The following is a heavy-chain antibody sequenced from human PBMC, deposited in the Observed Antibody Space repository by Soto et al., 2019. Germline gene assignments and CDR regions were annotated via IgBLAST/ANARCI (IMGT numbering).Heavy chain of an antibody. CDR2: IGTGGDT. Sequence: EVQLVESGGGLVQPGGSLRLSCAASGFTCSSYDMHWVRQATGKGLEWVSAIGTGGDTYYLGSVKGRFAISRENAKNSLYLQMNSLRAGDTAVYYCARAGYCSGGSCSTLAFDIWGQGTMVTVSS. J-gene: IGHJ3*02. CDR1: GFTCSSYD. D-gene: IGHD2-15*01. CDR3: ARAGYCSGGSCSTLAFDI. V-gene: IGHV3-13*01.